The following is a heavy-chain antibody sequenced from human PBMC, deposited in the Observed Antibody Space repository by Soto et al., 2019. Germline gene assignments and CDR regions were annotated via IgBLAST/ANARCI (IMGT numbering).Heavy chain of an antibody. D-gene: IGHD2-2*01. Sequence: QITLKESGPTLVKPTQTLTLTCTFSGFSLTTSGVGVGWIRQPPGKALEWLALIYWSDDKRYSPSLKGRLIITKDTSKNQVVLAMTNMDPVDTATYYCAHHTITPATNWFDPWGLGTLVTVSS. CDR3: AHHTITPATNWFDP. J-gene: IGHJ5*02. CDR1: GFSLTTSGVG. CDR2: IYWSDDK. V-gene: IGHV2-5*01.